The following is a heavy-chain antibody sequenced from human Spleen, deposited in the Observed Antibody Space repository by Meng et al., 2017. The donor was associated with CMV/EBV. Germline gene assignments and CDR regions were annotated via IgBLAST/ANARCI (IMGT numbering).Heavy chain of an antibody. D-gene: IGHD6-25*01. Sequence: CQAFCYPFTGYGVNWGPQAPGQGLEWMAWISAYNGHTNYAHKFQGRVTVTADTSTSTAFMELRSLRSDDTAVYYCAGGSGWPFFDSWGQGTLVTVSS. J-gene: IGHJ5*01. CDR3: AGGSGWPFFDS. CDR1: CYPFTGYG. V-gene: IGHV1-18*01. CDR2: ISAYNGHT.